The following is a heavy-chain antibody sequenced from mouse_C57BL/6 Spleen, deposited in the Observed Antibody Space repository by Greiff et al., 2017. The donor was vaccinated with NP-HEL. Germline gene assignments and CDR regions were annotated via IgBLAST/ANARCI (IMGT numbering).Heavy chain of an antibody. CDR2: INPGSGGT. CDR1: GYAFTNYL. D-gene: IGHD1-1*01. V-gene: IGHV1-54*01. CDR3: ARLVLGSSYGYFDV. J-gene: IGHJ1*03. Sequence: QVQLKQSGAELVRPGTSVKVSCKASGYAFTNYLIEWVKQRPGQGLEWIGVINPGSGGTNYNEKFKGKATLTVDKSSSTAYMQLSSLTSEDSAVYFCARLVLGSSYGYFDVWGTGTTVTVSS.